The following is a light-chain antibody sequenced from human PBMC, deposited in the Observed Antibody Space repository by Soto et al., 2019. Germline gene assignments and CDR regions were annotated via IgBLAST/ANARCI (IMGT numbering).Light chain of an antibody. Sequence: EIVLTRSPGTLSLSPGERATLSCRASQSVSSSYLAWYQQKPGQAPRLLIYGASSRATGIPDRFSGSGSGTDFTLTISRLEPEDFAVYYCHPDDTSPRTSAHGTKV. CDR1: QSVSSSY. J-gene: IGKJ1*01. CDR3: HPDDTSPRT. CDR2: GAS. V-gene: IGKV3-20*01.